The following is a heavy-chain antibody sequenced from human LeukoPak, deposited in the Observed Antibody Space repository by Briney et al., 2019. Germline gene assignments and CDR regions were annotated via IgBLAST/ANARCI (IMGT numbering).Heavy chain of an antibody. CDR3: ASEVGGYETDY. CDR2: IWYDGSNK. J-gene: IGHJ4*02. D-gene: IGHD3-22*01. CDR1: GFTFSSYG. V-gene: IGHV3-33*01. Sequence: GRSLRLSCAASGFTFSSYGMHWVRQAPGKGLEWVAVIWYDGSNKYYADSVKGRFTISRDNSKNTLYLQMNSLRAEDTAVYYCASEVGGYETDYWGQGTLVTVSS.